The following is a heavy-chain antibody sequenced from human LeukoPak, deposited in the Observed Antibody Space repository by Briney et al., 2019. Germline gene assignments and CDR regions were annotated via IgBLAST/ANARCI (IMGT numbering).Heavy chain of an antibody. CDR1: GGSFSGYY. V-gene: IGHV4-34*01. J-gene: IGHJ4*02. CDR2: IDHRGDT. CDR3: ANAPAKSGWYYLFDY. D-gene: IGHD6-19*01. Sequence: SETLSLTCAVYGGSFSGYYWSWIRQSPGKGLEWIAEIDHRGDTNYNTSVKSRVTISVDTSKNQFSLKVRSLTAADTAVYYCANAPAKSGWYYLFDYWGQGTLVTVSS.